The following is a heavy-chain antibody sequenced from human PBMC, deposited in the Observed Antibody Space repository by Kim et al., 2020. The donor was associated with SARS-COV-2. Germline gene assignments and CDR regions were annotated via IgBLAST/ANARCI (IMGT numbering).Heavy chain of an antibody. CDR3: ARGLGYCSSTSCYTYYYYGMDV. V-gene: IGHV1-46*01. Sequence: ASVKVSCKASGYTFTSYYMHWVRQAPGQGLEWMGIINPSGGSTSYAQKFQGRVTMTRDTSTSTVYMELSSLRSEDTAVYYCARGLGYCSSTSCYTYYYYGMDVGGRDTTVTLPS. CDR1: GYTFTSYY. D-gene: IGHD2-2*02. J-gene: IGHJ6*02. CDR2: INPSGGST.